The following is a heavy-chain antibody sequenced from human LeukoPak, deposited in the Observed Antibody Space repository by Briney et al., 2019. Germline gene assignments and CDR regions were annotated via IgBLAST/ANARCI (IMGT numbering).Heavy chain of an antibody. CDR3: SRGRDYGDYPDFDY. CDR1: GYTFTGYY. V-gene: IGHV1-2*02. Sequence: GASVKVSCKASGYTFTGYYMHWVRQAPGQGLEWMGWINPNSGGTNYAQKFQGRVTMTRDTSISTAYMELSRLSSDDKAVYYCSRGRDYGDYPDFDYWGQGNLVTVSS. CDR2: INPNSGGT. J-gene: IGHJ4*02. D-gene: IGHD4-17*01.